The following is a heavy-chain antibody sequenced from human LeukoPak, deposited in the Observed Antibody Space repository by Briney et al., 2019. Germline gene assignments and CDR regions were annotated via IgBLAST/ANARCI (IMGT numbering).Heavy chain of an antibody. D-gene: IGHD6-13*01. CDR3: AREVGEGGIEAAGPHYYYYYMDV. J-gene: IGHJ6*03. CDR2: INWNGRSS. CDR1: GYGFDSYG. Sequence: RAGGSLRLSCAFSGYGFDSYGMSWVRQAPGKGLEWVSAINWNGRSSVYADSVKGRFTISRDNAKNSLYLQMHSLRAEDTALYYCAREVGEGGIEAAGPHYYYYYMDVWGRGTTVTVSS. V-gene: IGHV3-20*04.